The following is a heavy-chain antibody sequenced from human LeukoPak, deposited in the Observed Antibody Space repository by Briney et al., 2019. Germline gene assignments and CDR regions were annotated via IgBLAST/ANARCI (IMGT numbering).Heavy chain of an antibody. D-gene: IGHD3-16*01. J-gene: IGHJ4*02. V-gene: IGHV3-48*04. Sequence: GGSLRLSCAGSGFNFGIYSMDWVRQAPGKGLEWVAYVSAGSTGIFYAASVKGRFSISRDNAQKSLYLQMNSLRAEDTAIYYCVREKGGFGFILWGRGTLVTVSS. CDR3: VREKGGFGFIL. CDR1: GFNFGIYS. CDR2: VSAGSTGI.